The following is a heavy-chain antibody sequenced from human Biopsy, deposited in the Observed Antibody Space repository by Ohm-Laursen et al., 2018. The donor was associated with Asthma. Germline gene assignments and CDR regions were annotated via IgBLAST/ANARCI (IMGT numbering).Heavy chain of an antibody. CDR2: ISYSGST. CDR1: GGSVSSGSYY. J-gene: IGHJ2*01. D-gene: IGHD2-15*01. V-gene: IGHV4-61*01. Sequence: SDTLSLTCTVSGGSVSSGSYYWSWIRQPPGKGLAWVSYISYSGSTDYNPSLKSRLTISMDTSKNQFSLKLSSVTAADTAVCYCARVPTTPRYFDLWGRGTLVTVSS. CDR3: ARVPTTPRYFDL.